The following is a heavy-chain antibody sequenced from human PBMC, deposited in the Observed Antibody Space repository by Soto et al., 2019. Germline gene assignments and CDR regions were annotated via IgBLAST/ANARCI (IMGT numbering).Heavy chain of an antibody. CDR3: VKGSVSHGSGNYFYD. CDR2: ISNTGGNT. D-gene: IGHD3-10*01. J-gene: IGHJ4*02. V-gene: IGHV3-23*01. Sequence: PGGSLRLACAASRFTFNSYAMSWVRHVTGKGLEWVSGISNTGGNTYYADSVKGPFTISRDNSTNTLYLQMSSLRADDTAVYSCVKGSVSHGSGNYFYDWGQGALVTVSS. CDR1: RFTFNSYA.